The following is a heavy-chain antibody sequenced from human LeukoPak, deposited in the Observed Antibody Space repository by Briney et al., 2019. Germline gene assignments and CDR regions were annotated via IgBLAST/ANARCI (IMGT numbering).Heavy chain of an antibody. CDR1: GGSFSGYY. V-gene: IGHV4-34*01. J-gene: IGHJ4*02. CDR3: ARMSGYCSGGSCYPTD. CDR2: INHSGST. Sequence: PSETLSLTCAVYGGSFSGYYWSWIRQPPGKGLEWIGEINHSGSTNYNPSLKSRVTISVDTSKNQFSLKLSSVTAADTAVYYCARMSGYCSGGSCYPTDWGQGTLVTVSS. D-gene: IGHD2-15*01.